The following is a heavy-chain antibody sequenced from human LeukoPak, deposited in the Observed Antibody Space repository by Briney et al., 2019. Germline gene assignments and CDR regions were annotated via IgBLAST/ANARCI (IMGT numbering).Heavy chain of an antibody. Sequence: LTCGVYGGSSSGYYWSWFRHPPGRGLRWIGEINHSGSTNYNPSLKSRVTISVDTSKNQFSLKLSSVTAADTAVYYCARILGSFIDYWGQGTLVTVSS. CDR1: GGSSSGYY. J-gene: IGHJ4*02. CDR3: ARILGSFIDY. D-gene: IGHD6-13*01. CDR2: INHSGST. V-gene: IGHV4-34*01.